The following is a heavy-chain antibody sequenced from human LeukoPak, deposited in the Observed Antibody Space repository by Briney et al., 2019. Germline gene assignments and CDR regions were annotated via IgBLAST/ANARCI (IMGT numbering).Heavy chain of an antibody. D-gene: IGHD6-19*01. J-gene: IGHJ6*03. CDR3: AKDFKTGYSSGWYPSYYCYYMDV. CDR2: IRYDGSNK. V-gene: IGHV3-30*02. Sequence: GGSLRLSCAASGFIFSSYGMHWVRQAPGKGLEWVAFIRYDGSNKYYADSVKGRFTISRDNSKNTLYLQMNSLRAEDTAVYYCAKDFKTGYSSGWYPSYYCYYMDVWGKGTTVTISS. CDR1: GFIFSSYG.